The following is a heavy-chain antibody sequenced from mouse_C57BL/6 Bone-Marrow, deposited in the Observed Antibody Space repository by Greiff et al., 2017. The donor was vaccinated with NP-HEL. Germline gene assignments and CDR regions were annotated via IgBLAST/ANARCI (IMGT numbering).Heavy chain of an antibody. V-gene: IGHV1-69*01. D-gene: IGHD2-3*01. CDR3: ARREYDGYLYYAMDY. CDR1: GYTFTSYW. Sequence: VQLQQPGAELVMPGASVKLSCKASGYTFTSYWMHWVKQRPGQGLEWIGEIDPSDSYTNYNQKFKGKSTLTVDKSSITAYMQLSSLTSEDSAVYYCARREYDGYLYYAMDYWGQGTSVTVSS. J-gene: IGHJ4*01. CDR2: IDPSDSYT.